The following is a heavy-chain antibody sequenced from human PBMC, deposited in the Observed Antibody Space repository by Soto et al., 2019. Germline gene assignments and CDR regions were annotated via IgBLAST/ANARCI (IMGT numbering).Heavy chain of an antibody. D-gene: IGHD6-13*01. V-gene: IGHV3-21*01. CDR2: ISSSSSYI. J-gene: IGHJ6*02. Sequence: EVQLVESGGGLVKPGGSLRLSCAASGFTFSSYSMNWVRQAPGKGLEWVSSISSSSSYIYYADSVKGRFTISRDNAKNSLYLQMNSLRAEDTAVYYCARDDSSSWTYYYYYGMDVWGQGTTVTVSS. CDR3: ARDDSSSWTYYYYYGMDV. CDR1: GFTFSSYS.